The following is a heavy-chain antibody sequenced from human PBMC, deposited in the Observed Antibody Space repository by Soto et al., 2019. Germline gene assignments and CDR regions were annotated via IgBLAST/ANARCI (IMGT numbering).Heavy chain of an antibody. D-gene: IGHD3-9*01. Sequence: SETLSLTCAVYGGSFSGYYWSWIRQPPGKGLEWIGEINHSGSTNYNPSLKSRVTISVDTSKNQFSLKLSSVTAADTAVYYCARQYYDILTGYYTLLDYWGQGTLVTVSS. V-gene: IGHV4-34*01. CDR3: ARQYYDILTGYYTLLDY. CDR2: INHSGST. J-gene: IGHJ4*02. CDR1: GGSFSGYY.